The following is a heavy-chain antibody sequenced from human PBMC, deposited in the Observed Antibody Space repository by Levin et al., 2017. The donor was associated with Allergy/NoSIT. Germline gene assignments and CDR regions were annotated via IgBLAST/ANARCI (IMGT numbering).Heavy chain of an antibody. J-gene: IGHJ4*02. CDR2: INHSGST. Sequence: SETLSLTCAVYGGSFSGYYWSWIRQPPGKGLEWIGEINHSGSTNYNPSLKSRVTISVDTSKNQFSLKLRSVTAADTAVYYCARLVAVAGYDYWGQGTLVTVSS. CDR1: GGSFSGYY. V-gene: IGHV4-34*01. D-gene: IGHD6-19*01. CDR3: ARLVAVAGYDY.